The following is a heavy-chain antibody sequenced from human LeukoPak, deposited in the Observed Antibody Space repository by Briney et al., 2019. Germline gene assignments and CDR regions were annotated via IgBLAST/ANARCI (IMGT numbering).Heavy chain of an antibody. CDR3: ARDRDTAMVYDY. J-gene: IGHJ4*02. CDR1: GYTFTGYY. Sequence: ASVKVSCKASGYTFTGYYIHWVRQAPGQGLEWMGWINPNSGGTNYAQKFQGRVTMTRDTSTSTVYMELSSLRSEDTAVYYCARDRDTAMVYDYWGQGTLVTVSS. CDR2: INPNSGGT. V-gene: IGHV1-2*02. D-gene: IGHD5-18*01.